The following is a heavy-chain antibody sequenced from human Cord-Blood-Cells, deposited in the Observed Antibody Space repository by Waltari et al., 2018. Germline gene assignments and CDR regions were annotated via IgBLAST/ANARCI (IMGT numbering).Heavy chain of an antibody. Sequence: QLQLQESDPGPVKPSETRSLTCTVSGGSVRLRSYYWGWNRQPPGKGLEWIGSSYYSGCTYYNPSLNSRVSITVDTSKNQFSLKLSSVTAADTAVYYCARHPGAFDIWGQGTMVTVSS. V-gene: IGHV4-39*01. CDR2: SYYSGCT. CDR1: GGSVRLRSYY. CDR3: ARHPGAFDI. J-gene: IGHJ3*02.